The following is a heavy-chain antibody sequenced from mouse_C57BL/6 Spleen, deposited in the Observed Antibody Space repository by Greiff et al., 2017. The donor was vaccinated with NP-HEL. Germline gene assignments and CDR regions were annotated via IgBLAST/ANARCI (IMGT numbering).Heavy chain of an antibody. V-gene: IGHV1-82*01. Sequence: VKLMESGPELVKPGASVKISCKASGYAFSSSWMNWVKQRPGKGLEWIGRIYPGDGDTNYNGKFKGKATLTADKSSSTAYMQLSSLTSEDSAVYFCASGDYDGYFDVWGTGTTVTVSS. CDR2: IYPGDGDT. CDR3: ASGDYDGYFDV. CDR1: GYAFSSSW. D-gene: IGHD2-4*01. J-gene: IGHJ1*03.